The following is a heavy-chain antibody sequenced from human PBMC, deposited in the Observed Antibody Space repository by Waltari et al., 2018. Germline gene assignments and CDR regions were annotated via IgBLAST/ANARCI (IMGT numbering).Heavy chain of an antibody. J-gene: IGHJ2*01. D-gene: IGHD5-12*01. CDR3: ARRPGRLDL. CDR2: IYTSGST. CDR1: GGLLRRGSYS. V-gene: IGHV4-61*02. Sequence: QVQLPASGPGLVKPSQTLYLTCPVSGGLLRRGSYSCSWIRPPAGKGLEWIGRIYTSGSTNYNPSLKSRVTISVDTSKNQFSLKLRSVTAADTAVYYCARRPGRLDLWGRGTLVTVSS.